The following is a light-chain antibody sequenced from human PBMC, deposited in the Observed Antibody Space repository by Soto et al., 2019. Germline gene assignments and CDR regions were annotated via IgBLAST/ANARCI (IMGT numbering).Light chain of an antibody. V-gene: IGLV1-47*02. CDR2: NND. Sequence: QSVLTQPPSASGTPGQRVTISCSGSSSHLGKNLVYWYQQLPGKAPKLLIYNNDQRPSVVPDRFSGSKSGNSASLAISGLRSEDEADYYCAAWDDRPSSRVFGGGTKLPVL. CDR3: AAWDDRPSSRV. CDR1: SSHLGKNL. J-gene: IGLJ3*02.